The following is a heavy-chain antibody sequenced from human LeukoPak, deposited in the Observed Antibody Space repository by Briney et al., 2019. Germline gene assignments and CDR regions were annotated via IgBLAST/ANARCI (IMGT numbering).Heavy chain of an antibody. V-gene: IGHV6-1*01. CDR1: GDSVSSNSAA. CDR2: TYYRSKWYN. J-gene: IGHJ4*02. Sequence: SQTLSLTCAISGDSVSSNSAAWNWIRQSPSRGLEWLGRTYYRSKWYNDYAVSVKSRITINPDTSKNQFSLQLNSVTPEDTAVYYCARETTPGIAAAGTTFDYWGQGTLVTVSS. D-gene: IGHD6-13*01. CDR3: ARETTPGIAAAGTTFDY.